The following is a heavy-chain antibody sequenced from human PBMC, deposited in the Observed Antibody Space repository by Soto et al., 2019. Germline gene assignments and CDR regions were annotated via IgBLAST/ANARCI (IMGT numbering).Heavy chain of an antibody. CDR2: IYYSGST. Sequence: SETLSLTCTVSGGSISSSSYYWGWIRQPPGKGLEWIGSIYYSGSTYYNPSLKSLVTISVDTSKNQFSLKLSFVTDADTAVYYCARHAFWSGCDYYFYSGMDVWGQGTTVTVSS. J-gene: IGHJ6*02. CDR3: ARHAFWSGCDYYFYSGMDV. CDR1: GGSISSSSYY. V-gene: IGHV4-39*01. D-gene: IGHD3-3*01.